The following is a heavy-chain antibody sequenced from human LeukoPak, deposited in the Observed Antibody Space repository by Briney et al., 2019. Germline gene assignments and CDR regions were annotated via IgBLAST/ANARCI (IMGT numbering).Heavy chain of an antibody. V-gene: IGHV4-59*01. CDR2: IYYSGTT. D-gene: IGHD3-16*01. CDR3: ARGRGTAPRFDY. Sequence: SETLSLTCTVSGGSISPYYWSWLRQPPGKGLEWIGYIYYSGTTTYNPSLKSRVTILVDASNNQLSLKLSSMTAADTAVYYCARGRGTAPRFDYWGQGALVTVSS. J-gene: IGHJ4*02. CDR1: GGSISPYY.